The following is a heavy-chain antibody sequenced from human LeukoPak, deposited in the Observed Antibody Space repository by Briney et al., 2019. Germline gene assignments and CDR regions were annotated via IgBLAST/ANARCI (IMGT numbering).Heavy chain of an antibody. J-gene: IGHJ6*03. CDR3: ARSVDYYYYMDV. D-gene: IGHD2-21*01. CDR1: GDSMSGYY. V-gene: IGHV4-59*01. Sequence: PSETLSLTCTVYGDSMSGYYWSWIRQPPGKGLEWIGYIYFSGSTNYNPSLKSRVSFSVDTSKNQFSLKLSSVTAADTAVYYCARSVDYYYYMDVWGKGTTVTVSS. CDR2: IYFSGST.